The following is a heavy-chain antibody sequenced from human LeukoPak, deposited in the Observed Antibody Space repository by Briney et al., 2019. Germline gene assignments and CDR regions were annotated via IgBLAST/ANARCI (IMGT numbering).Heavy chain of an antibody. D-gene: IGHD4-17*01. CDR2: IYYSGST. CDR1: GGSISSSSYY. Sequence: PSETLSLTCTVSGGSISSSSYYWGWIRQPPGKGLEWIGSIYYSGSTYYNPSLKSRVTISVDTSKNQFSLKLSSVTAADAAVYYCARTLMTTGAGADYWGQGTLVTVSS. J-gene: IGHJ4*02. V-gene: IGHV4-39*01. CDR3: ARTLMTTGAGADY.